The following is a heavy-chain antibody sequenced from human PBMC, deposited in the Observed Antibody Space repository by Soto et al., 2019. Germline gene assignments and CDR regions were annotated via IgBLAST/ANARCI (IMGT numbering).Heavy chain of an antibody. J-gene: IGHJ4*02. CDR1: GGSITTNGHY. Sequence: QVQLQESGPELVKPSQTLSLTCSVSGGSITTNGHYWTWIRQHPGQGLEWIAYIYYTGNSYLNPSLESRLSISVDTSTHQFSLELRSVTAADTAVYYCAREQWGFDSWGQGTLVTVSS. V-gene: IGHV4-31*03. D-gene: IGHD6-19*01. CDR3: AREQWGFDS. CDR2: IYYTGNS.